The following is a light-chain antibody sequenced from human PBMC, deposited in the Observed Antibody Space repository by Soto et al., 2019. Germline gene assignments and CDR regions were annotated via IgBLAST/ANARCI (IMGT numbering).Light chain of an antibody. CDR1: ISDVGAYIY. CDR2: EVN. V-gene: IGLV2-14*03. J-gene: IGLJ1*01. CDR3: SSYSDSDTKV. Sequence: SILSPPSSVSGSPGQSITISCGGTISDVGAYIYVSWYQQYPGKAPKLIIYEVNNRPSGVSGRFSGSKSDTTAYLTISGLQAEAEADYYCSSYSDSDTKVFGTGTEVTV.